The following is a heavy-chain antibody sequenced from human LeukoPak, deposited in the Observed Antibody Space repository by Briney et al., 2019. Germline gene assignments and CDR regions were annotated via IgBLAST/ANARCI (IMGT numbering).Heavy chain of an antibody. CDR1: GFTVSSNY. D-gene: IGHD3-9*01. J-gene: IGHJ4*02. Sequence: GGSLRLSCAASGFTVSSNYMSWVRQAPGKGLEWVSVIYSGGSTYYADSVKGRFTISRDNSKNTLYLQMNSLRAEDTAVYYCARDLSPLLRYFDWYFDYWGQGTLVTVSS. V-gene: IGHV3-53*05. CDR2: IYSGGST. CDR3: ARDLSPLLRYFDWYFDY.